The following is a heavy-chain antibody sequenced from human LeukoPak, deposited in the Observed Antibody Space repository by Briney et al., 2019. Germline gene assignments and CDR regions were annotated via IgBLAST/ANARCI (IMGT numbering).Heavy chain of an antibody. J-gene: IGHJ4*02. CDR1: GFTINNYD. CDR2: ISYDGNNK. Sequence: GGSLRLSCAASGFTINNYDIHWVRLAPGKGLEWVALISYDGNNKYYSDSVKGRFTISRDNSKNALYLQMNSLRAEDTAVYYCAKVWTAYSDDYFDYWGQGTLVTVSS. D-gene: IGHD3/OR15-3a*01. CDR3: AKVWTAYSDDYFDY. V-gene: IGHV3-30*18.